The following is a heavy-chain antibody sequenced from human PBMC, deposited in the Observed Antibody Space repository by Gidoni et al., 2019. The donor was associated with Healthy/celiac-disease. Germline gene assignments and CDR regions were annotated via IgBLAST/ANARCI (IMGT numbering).Heavy chain of an antibody. CDR3: ARGGIAVAPIDY. J-gene: IGHJ4*02. V-gene: IGHV4-59*01. CDR1: GDSISSYY. CDR2: IYYSGST. D-gene: IGHD6-19*01. Sequence: QVQLQESGPGLVKPSETLSLTCTVSGDSISSYYWSWIRQPPGKGLEWIGYIYYSGSTNYNPSLKSRVTISVDTSKNQFSLKLSSVTAADTAVYYCARGGIAVAPIDYWGQGTLVTVSS.